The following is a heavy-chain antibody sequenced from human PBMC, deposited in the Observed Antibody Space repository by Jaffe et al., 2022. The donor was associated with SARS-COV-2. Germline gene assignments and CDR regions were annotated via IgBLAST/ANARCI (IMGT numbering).Heavy chain of an antibody. J-gene: IGHJ3*02. D-gene: IGHD3-22*01. CDR1: GFSLSTNGVG. CDR3: AHSLHITMKVPGTFDI. V-gene: IGHV2-5*02. CDR2: IYWDDDK. Sequence: QITLKESGPTLVKPTQTLTLTCNFSGFSLSTNGVGVGWIRQPPGKALEWLALIYWDDDKRYSPSLRSRLTITKDTSKNQVVLTLTNMDPVDTATYYCAHSLHITMKVPGTFDIWGQGTMVTVSS.